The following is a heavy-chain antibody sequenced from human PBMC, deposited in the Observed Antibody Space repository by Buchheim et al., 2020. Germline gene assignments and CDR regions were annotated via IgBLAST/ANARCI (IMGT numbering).Heavy chain of an antibody. CDR3: ARDTYDSSGYYPWYFDY. J-gene: IGHJ4*02. CDR1: GYTLTSYG. CDR2: ITAFNGNT. D-gene: IGHD3-22*01. V-gene: IGHV1-18*01. Sequence: QVHLVQSGAEVKKPGASVKVSCKASGYTLTSYGISWVRQAPGQGLQWMGWITAFNGNTNYAQNLQGRVSMTTDTSRGTAYMELRSLRSDDTAVYYCARDTYDSSGYYPWYFDYWGQGTL.